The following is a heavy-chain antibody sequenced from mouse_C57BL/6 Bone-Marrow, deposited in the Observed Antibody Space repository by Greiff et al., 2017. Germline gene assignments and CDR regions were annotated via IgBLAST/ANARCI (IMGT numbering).Heavy chain of an antibody. J-gene: IGHJ3*01. CDR3: ARESYYGSSPRIAY. V-gene: IGHV1-50*01. D-gene: IGHD1-1*01. CDR1: GYTFTSYW. CDR2: IDPSDSYT. Sequence: QVQLQQPGAELVKPGASVKLSCKASGYTFTSYWMQWVKQRPGQGLEWIGEIDPSDSYTNYNKKFKGKATLTVDTSSSTAYMQLSSLTSEDSAVYYCARESYYGSSPRIAYWGQGTLVTVSA.